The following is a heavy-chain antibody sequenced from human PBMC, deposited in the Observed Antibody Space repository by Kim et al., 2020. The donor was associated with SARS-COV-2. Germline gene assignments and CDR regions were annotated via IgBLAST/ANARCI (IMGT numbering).Heavy chain of an antibody. CDR1: GITVSGNF. V-gene: IGHV3-66*04. J-gene: IGHJ6*04. Sequence: GGSLRLSCAASGITVSGNFMSWVRQAPGKGLEWISVIYSGGSTYYADSVKGRFSMSRDPSKNTVVLQMNSLRPDDTAVYYCASQPDSSRWYYYYYFLDVWGKGTTVTVSS. CDR3: ASQPDSSRWYYYYYFLDV. CDR2: IYSGGST. D-gene: IGHD6-13*01.